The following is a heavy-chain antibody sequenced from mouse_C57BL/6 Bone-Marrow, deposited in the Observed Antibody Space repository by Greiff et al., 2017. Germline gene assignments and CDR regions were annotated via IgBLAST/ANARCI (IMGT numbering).Heavy chain of an antibody. CDR2: IYPRSGNT. CDR1: GYTFTSYG. J-gene: IGHJ2*01. Sequence: QVHVKQSGAELARPGASVKLSCKASGYTFTSYGISWVKQRTGQGLEWIGEIYPRSGNTYYNEKFKGKATLTADKSSSTAYMELRSLTSEDSAVYFCARAPNWDKHFDYWGQGTTLTVSS. V-gene: IGHV1-81*01. D-gene: IGHD4-1*01. CDR3: ARAPNWDKHFDY.